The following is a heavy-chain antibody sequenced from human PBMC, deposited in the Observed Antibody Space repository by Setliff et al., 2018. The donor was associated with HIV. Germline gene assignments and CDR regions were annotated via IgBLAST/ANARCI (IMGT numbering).Heavy chain of an antibody. CDR1: GYTFNYHA. J-gene: IGHJ4*02. Sequence: SVKVSCKTSGYTFNYHAVNWVRQAPGQGLEWVGGIIPYFGTTEYSREFQGRVTITADESKSTTFLDLSSLESGDTSVYYCASAGTITLVGVLDSWGQGTLVTVSS. CDR2: IIPYFGTT. D-gene: IGHD3-22*01. CDR3: ASAGTITLVGVLDS. V-gene: IGHV1-69*13.